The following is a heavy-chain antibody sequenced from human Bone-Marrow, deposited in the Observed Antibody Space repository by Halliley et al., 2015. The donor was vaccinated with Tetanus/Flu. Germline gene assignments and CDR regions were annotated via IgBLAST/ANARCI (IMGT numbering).Heavy chain of an antibody. V-gene: IGHV3-74*01. J-gene: IGHJ4*02. Sequence: KGLVWVSRMNGDGKIINYADSVKGRFTMSRDNAKNTLYLQMDSLRAEDTSVYYCAREWLYPLDSWGQGTLVTVSS. D-gene: IGHD2-2*02. CDR2: MNGDGKII. CDR3: AREWLYPLDS.